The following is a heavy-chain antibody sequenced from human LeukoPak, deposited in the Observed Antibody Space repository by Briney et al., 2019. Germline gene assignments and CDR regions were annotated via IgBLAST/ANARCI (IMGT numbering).Heavy chain of an antibody. D-gene: IGHD1-26*01. CDR1: GYSFTSYW. CDR2: IYPGDSDT. CDR3: ARISGATPETEYFQH. V-gene: IGHV5-51*01. J-gene: IGHJ1*01. Sequence: GESLKISCKGSGYSFTSYWIGWVRQMPGKGLGWMGIIYPGDSDTRYSPSFQGQVTISADKSISTAYLQWSSLKASDTAMYYCARISGATPETEYFQHWGQGTLVTVSS.